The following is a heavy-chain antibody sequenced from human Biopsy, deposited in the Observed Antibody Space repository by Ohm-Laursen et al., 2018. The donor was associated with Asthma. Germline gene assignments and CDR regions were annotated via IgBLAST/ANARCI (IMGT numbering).Heavy chain of an antibody. V-gene: IGHV4-30-2*01. CDR2: IYHSGST. J-gene: IGHJ4*02. Sequence: SQTLSLTCPVSGGSISSGGYSWSWIRQPPGKGLEWIGDIYHSGSTYYNPFLKSRVTISVDRSKNQFSLKLSSVTAADTAVYYCARVKDGYNFDYWGQGTLVTVSS. CDR1: GGSISSGGYS. CDR3: ARVKDGYNFDY. D-gene: IGHD5-24*01.